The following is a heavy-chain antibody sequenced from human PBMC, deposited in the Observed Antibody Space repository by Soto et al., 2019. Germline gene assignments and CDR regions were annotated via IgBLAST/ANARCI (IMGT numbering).Heavy chain of an antibody. CDR2: IYPGDSDT. J-gene: IGHJ3*02. D-gene: IGHD3-10*01. V-gene: IGHV5-51*01. Sequence: PGESLKISCKGSGYRFTTYWIGWVRQMPGKGLEWMGIIYPGDSDTRYSPSFQGQVTISADKSISTAYLQWSSLKASDTAMFYCGRAVGDEGSAGNAFDNWGQGTMVTVSS. CDR3: GRAVGDEGSAGNAFDN. CDR1: GYRFTTYW.